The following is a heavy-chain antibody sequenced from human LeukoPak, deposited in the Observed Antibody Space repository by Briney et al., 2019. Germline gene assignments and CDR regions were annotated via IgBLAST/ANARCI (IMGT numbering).Heavy chain of an antibody. D-gene: IGHD1-1*01. CDR1: GFSFGNNW. CDR2: VNHDGSAT. V-gene: IGHV3-74*01. Sequence: GGSLRLSCAASGFSFGNNWMHWVRQVPGKGLVWLSYVNHDGSATGYAESVKGRFTISRDNAKNILYLQMNSLGVEDTGVYYCSQLIESTTSDALDTRGQGIMVTVSA. J-gene: IGHJ3*02. CDR3: SQLIESTTSDALDT.